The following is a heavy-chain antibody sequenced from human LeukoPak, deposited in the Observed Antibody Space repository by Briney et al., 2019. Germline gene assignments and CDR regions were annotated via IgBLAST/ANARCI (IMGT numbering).Heavy chain of an antibody. Sequence: GASVKVSCKASGGTFSSYAISWVRQAPGQGLEWMGGIIPIFGTANYAQKFQGRVTITADESTSTAYMELSSLRSEDTAVYYCARTGGDSSGSYPNWFDPWGQGTLVTVSS. D-gene: IGHD3-22*01. CDR3: ARTGGDSSGSYPNWFDP. J-gene: IGHJ5*02. CDR2: IIPIFGTA. CDR1: GGTFSSYA. V-gene: IGHV1-69*13.